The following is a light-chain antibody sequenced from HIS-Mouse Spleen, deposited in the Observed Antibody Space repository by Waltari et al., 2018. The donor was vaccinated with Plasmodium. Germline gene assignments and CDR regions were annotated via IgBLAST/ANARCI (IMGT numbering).Light chain of an antibody. Sequence: SYQLTQPPLVSVSPGHTARNTCSGDALPKQYAPWYQQKPGQAPVLVIYKDSERPSGIPERFSGASSGTTVTLTISGVQAEDEADYYCQSADSSGTPNWVFGGGTKLTVL. CDR1: ALPKQY. V-gene: IGLV3-25*03. CDR3: QSADSSGTPNWV. J-gene: IGLJ3*02. CDR2: KDS.